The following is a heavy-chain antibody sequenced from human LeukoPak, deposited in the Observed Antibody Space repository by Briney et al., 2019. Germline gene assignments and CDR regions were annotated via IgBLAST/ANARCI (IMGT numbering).Heavy chain of an antibody. Sequence: SETLSLTCTVSGYSISSGYYWGWIRPPPGKGVEWIGSIYHSGSTYYNPSLKSRVTISVDTSKNQFSLKLSSVTAADTAVYYCARVLVDCSGGSCYYFDYWGQGTLVTVSS. J-gene: IGHJ4*02. V-gene: IGHV4-38-2*02. D-gene: IGHD2-15*01. CDR1: GYSISSGYY. CDR2: IYHSGST. CDR3: ARVLVDCSGGSCYYFDY.